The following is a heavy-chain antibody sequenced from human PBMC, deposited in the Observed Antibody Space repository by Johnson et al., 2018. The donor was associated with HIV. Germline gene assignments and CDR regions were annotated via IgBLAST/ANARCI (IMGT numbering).Heavy chain of an antibody. CDR1: GFTFSSYA. V-gene: IGHV3-30*04. CDR2: ISYDGSEK. Sequence: QVQLVESGGGVVQAGRSLRLSCAASGFTFSSYAMHWVRQAPGKGLEWVAVISYDGSEKYYADSVKGRLTMSRDNSKNTLYAQMDSLRAEDTALYYCAREGITMIVVPTGAFDIWGQGTMVTVSS. D-gene: IGHD3-22*01. J-gene: IGHJ3*02. CDR3: AREGITMIVVPTGAFDI.